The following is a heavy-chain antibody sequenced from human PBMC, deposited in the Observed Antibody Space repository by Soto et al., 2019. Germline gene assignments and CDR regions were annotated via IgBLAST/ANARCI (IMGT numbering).Heavy chain of an antibody. D-gene: IGHD1-1*01. Sequence: GGSLRLSCAASGLTISSYPMSWVRQTPGKGLQWVSSISVDPRTTYYADSVKGRFTISRDNSNNTLYLQMNSLRADDTAVYYCAKDGIRGIHNTNSGHGTLVTVS. CDR2: ISVDPRTT. CDR1: GLTISSYP. V-gene: IGHV3-23*01. CDR3: AKDGIRGIHNTN. J-gene: IGHJ4*01.